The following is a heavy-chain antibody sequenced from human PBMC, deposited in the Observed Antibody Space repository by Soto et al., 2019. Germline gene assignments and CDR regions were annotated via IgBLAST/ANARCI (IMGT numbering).Heavy chain of an antibody. CDR3: GKDPNGDYVGGFEF. D-gene: IGHD4-17*01. J-gene: IGHJ3*01. CDR2: ISGSGGST. CDR1: GFTFSSYA. V-gene: IGHV3-23*01. Sequence: PGGSLRLSCAASGFTFSSYAMSWVRQAPGKGLEWVSAISGSGGSTYYADSVKGRFTISRDNSKNTLSLQMDSLRAEDTAVYFCGKDPNGDYVGGFEFWGPGTMVTVSS.